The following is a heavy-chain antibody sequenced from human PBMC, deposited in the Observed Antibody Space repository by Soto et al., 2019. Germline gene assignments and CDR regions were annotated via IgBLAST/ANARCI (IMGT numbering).Heavy chain of an antibody. Sequence: SETLSLTCTVSGDSVGKYYWNWIRQPAGKGLEWIGRIHSTRSPNYNPSLKSRVTMSVDTSKNQFSLKLNLTSVTAADTAVYYCARSPAYGDYANLDTWGQGTLVTVSS. CDR2: IHSTRSP. CDR3: ARSPAYGDYANLDT. CDR1: GDSVGKYY. J-gene: IGHJ5*02. V-gene: IGHV4-4*07. D-gene: IGHD4-17*01.